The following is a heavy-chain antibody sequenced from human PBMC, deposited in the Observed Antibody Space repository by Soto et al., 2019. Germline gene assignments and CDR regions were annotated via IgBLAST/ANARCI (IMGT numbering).Heavy chain of an antibody. V-gene: IGHV3-30*14. D-gene: IGHD5-18*01. Sequence: QVQLVESGGGVVQPGRSLRLSCAASGFTFRSYAMHWVRQAPGKGLEWVAVISYDENKRYYTDSVKGRFTISRDNSNNKLYLQVNSLRAEDTAVYYCARAMDTAMTSKDNWFDPWGQGTLVTVSS. CDR2: ISYDENKR. CDR1: GFTFRSYA. CDR3: ARAMDTAMTSKDNWFDP. J-gene: IGHJ5*02.